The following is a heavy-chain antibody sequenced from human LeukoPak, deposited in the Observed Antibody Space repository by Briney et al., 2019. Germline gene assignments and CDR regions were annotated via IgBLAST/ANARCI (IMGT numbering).Heavy chain of an antibody. V-gene: IGHV1-69*13. CDR1: GGTFSSYA. Sequence: SVKVSCKASGGTFSSYAISWVRQAPGQGLEWMGGIIPIFGTANYAQKFQGRVTITADESTSTAYMELSSLRSEDTAVYYCASTSSSWYDWFDPWGQGTLVTVSS. D-gene: IGHD6-13*01. CDR3: ASTSSSWYDWFDP. J-gene: IGHJ5*02. CDR2: IIPIFGTA.